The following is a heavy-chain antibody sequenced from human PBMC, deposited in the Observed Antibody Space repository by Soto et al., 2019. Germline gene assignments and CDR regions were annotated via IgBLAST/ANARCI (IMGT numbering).Heavy chain of an antibody. CDR1: GGTFSSYT. Sequence: GASVKVSCKASGGTFSSYTISWVRQAPGQGLEWMGRIIPILGIANYAQKFQGRVTITADKSTSTAYMELSSLRSEDTAVYYCARVGYYYDSSGYYLSFDYWGQGTLVTVSS. CDR2: IIPILGIA. D-gene: IGHD3-22*01. CDR3: ARVGYYYDSSGYYLSFDY. V-gene: IGHV1-69*02. J-gene: IGHJ4*02.